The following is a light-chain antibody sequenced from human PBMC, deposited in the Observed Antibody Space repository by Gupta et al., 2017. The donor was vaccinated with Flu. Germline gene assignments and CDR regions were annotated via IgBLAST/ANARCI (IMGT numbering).Light chain of an antibody. CDR1: NIGRKS. Sequence: SYVLTQPPSVSVAPGQTAKITCGGDNIGRKSVHWYQQKPGQAPVLVVYEDSDRPSGIPERFSGSNSGNTDTLTLSKVEAGDEAEYDWQVWTISSEHFRVFGGGTKLTVL. CDR2: EDS. J-gene: IGLJ3*02. CDR3: QVWTISSEHFRV. V-gene: IGLV3-21*02.